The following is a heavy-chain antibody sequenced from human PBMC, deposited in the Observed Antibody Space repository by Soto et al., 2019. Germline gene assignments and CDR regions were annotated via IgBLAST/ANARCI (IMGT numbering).Heavy chain of an antibody. Sequence: ASVKVSCKVSGYTLTELSMHWVRQAPGKGLEWMGGFDPEDGETIYAQKFQGRVTTTEDTSTDTAYMELSSLRSEDTAVYYCATGRIQLSSPFGYWGQGTLVTVSS. CDR2: FDPEDGET. CDR3: ATGRIQLSSPFGY. V-gene: IGHV1-24*01. CDR1: GYTLTELS. J-gene: IGHJ4*02. D-gene: IGHD5-18*01.